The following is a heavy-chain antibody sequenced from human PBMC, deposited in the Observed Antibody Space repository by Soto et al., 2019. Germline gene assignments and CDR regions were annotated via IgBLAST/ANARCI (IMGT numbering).Heavy chain of an antibody. CDR1: GGTFSSYA. CDR3: ARDPGYSSSWYYYYYYGMDV. Sequence: QVQLVQSGAEVKKPGSSVKVSCKASGGTFSSYAISWVRQAPGQGLEWMGGIIPIFGTANYAQKFQGRVTITADESTSTAYMELSSLRSEDTSVYYCARDPGYSSSWYYYYYYGMDVRGQGTTVTVSS. CDR2: IIPIFGTA. V-gene: IGHV1-69*01. D-gene: IGHD6-13*01. J-gene: IGHJ6*02.